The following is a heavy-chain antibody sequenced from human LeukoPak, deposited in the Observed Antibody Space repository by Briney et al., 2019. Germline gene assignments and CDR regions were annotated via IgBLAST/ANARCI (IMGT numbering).Heavy chain of an antibody. V-gene: IGHV1-8*01. D-gene: IGHD6-13*01. CDR1: GYTFTSYD. CDR3: ARYSSSWYEESYYYYMDV. J-gene: IGHJ6*03. Sequence: ASVKVSCKASGYTFTSYDINWVRQATGQGLEWMGWMNPNSGNTGYAQKFQGRVTMTRNTSIRTAYMELSSLRSEDTAVYYCARYSSSWYEESYYYYMDVWGKGTTVTVSS. CDR2: MNPNSGNT.